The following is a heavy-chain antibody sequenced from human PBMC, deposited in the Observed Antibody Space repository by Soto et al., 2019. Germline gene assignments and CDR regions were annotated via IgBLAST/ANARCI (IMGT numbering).Heavy chain of an antibody. CDR3: AREPGYSSGWYDLGY. V-gene: IGHV1-69*04. J-gene: IGHJ4*02. CDR1: GGTFSSYA. Sequence: QVQLVQSGAEVKKPGSSVKVSCKASGGTFSSYAISWVRQAPGQGLEWMGRIIPILGIANYAQKFQGRVTIXXDXSXXTAYMELSSLRSEDTAVYYCAREPGYSSGWYDLGYWGQGTLVTVSS. CDR2: IIPILGIA. D-gene: IGHD6-19*01.